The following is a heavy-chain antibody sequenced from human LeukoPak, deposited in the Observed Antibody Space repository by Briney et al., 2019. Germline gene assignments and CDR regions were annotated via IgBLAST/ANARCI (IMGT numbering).Heavy chain of an antibody. CDR3: AREPGSYSPFDY. CDR2: IYYSGNT. D-gene: IGHD1-26*01. CDR1: GVSISSSNSY. V-gene: IGHV4-39*07. Sequence: SETLSLTCTVSGVSISSSNSYWGWIRQPPGKGLEWIGSIYYSGNTYYNASLKSQVSISIDTSKNQFSLKLSSVTAADTAVYYCAREPGSYSPFDYWGQGTLVTVSS. J-gene: IGHJ4*02.